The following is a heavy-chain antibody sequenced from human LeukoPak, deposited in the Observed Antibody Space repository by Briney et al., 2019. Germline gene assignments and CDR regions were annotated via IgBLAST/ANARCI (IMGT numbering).Heavy chain of an antibody. CDR2: INYSGGST. CDR3: SRLIIARTPYYFDF. Sequence: GGSLRLSCAASGFTFSSNAMSWVRQAPGKGLEWVSGINYSGGSTYYADSVKGRFTISRDNSKDTLYLQMNNLRAEDTAVYYCSRLIIARTPYYFDFWGQGTLVTASS. D-gene: IGHD2/OR15-2a*01. J-gene: IGHJ4*02. V-gene: IGHV3-23*01. CDR1: GFTFSSNA.